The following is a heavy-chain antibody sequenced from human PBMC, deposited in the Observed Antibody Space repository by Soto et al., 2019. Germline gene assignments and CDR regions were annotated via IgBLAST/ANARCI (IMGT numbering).Heavy chain of an antibody. D-gene: IGHD6-19*01. V-gene: IGHV1-18*04. CDR2: MSAYNGNT. Sequence: GSGQVSSKACGYPFISYGISWERQAPRQGVDRIGWMSAYNGNTNYAQKLQGRVTMTTDTSTSTAYMELRSLRSEDTAVHYCARELALPAVAGTGYYYYYGMDVWGQGTTVTGSS. J-gene: IGHJ6*02. CDR1: GYPFISYG. CDR3: ARELALPAVAGTGYYYYYGMDV.